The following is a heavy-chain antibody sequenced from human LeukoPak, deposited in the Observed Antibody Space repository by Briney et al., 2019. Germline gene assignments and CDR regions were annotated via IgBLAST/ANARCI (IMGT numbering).Heavy chain of an antibody. CDR1: GFTFSSYA. J-gene: IGHJ3*01. V-gene: IGHV3-23*01. CDR3: AKGQFSRDTSMVHRFDAFDF. CDR2: ISGSGVST. Sequence: GGSLRLSCAASGFTFSSYAMNWVRRAPGKGLEWVSRISGSGVSTYYADSVKGRFTISRDNSKNTLYLQMNNLRAEDTAVYYCAKGQFSRDTSMVHRFDAFDFWGQGTMVTVSS. D-gene: IGHD5-18*01.